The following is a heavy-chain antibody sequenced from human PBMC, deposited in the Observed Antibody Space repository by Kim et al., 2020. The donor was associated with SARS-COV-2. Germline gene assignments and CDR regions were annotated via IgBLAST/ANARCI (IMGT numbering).Heavy chain of an antibody. D-gene: IGHD6-13*01. V-gene: IGHV4-59*08. J-gene: IGHJ3*01. CDR1: GDSLKSYH. CDR3: VRHGPKAAIGVDAFDV. Sequence: SETLSLTCTVSGDSLKSYHWSWIRQPPGKELEWIGIIYTNGDTIYNPSLRSRLTISADTSKNQFSLKLSSVTAAETAVYYCVRHGPKAAIGVDAFDVWGQGTMVTVSS. CDR2: IYTNGDT.